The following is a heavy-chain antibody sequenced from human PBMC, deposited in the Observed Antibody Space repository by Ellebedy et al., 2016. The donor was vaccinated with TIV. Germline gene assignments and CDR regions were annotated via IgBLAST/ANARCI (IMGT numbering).Heavy chain of an antibody. V-gene: IGHV4-59*08. J-gene: IGHJ6*02. CDR2: IYYSGST. CDR3: ARRHYYYGMDV. Sequence: SETLSLTCTVSGGSISSYYWSWIRQPPGKGLEWIGYIYYSGSTNYNPSLKSRVTISVDTSKNQFSLKLSSVTAADTAVYYCARRHYYYGMDVWGQGTTVTVSS. CDR1: GGSISSYY.